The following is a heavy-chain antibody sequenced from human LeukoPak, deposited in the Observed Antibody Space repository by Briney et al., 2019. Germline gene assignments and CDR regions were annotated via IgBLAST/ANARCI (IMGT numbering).Heavy chain of an antibody. D-gene: IGHD1-26*01. CDR1: GDTLTELS. CDR3: ATTIVGVAHIYY. Sequence: RASVKVSCKLSGDTLTELSMHWVRHFPGKGLEWMGSFDPEDNEKIYARSFQGRLTMTEDTSTNTAYMELSSLRSEDTAVYFCATTIVGVAHIYYWGQGTLVSVSS. J-gene: IGHJ4*02. CDR2: FDPEDNEK. V-gene: IGHV1-24*01.